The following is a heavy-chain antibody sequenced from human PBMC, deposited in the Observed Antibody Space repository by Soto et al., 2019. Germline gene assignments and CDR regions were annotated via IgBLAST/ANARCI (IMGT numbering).Heavy chain of an antibody. D-gene: IGHD6-13*01. Sequence: GGSLRLSCAASGFTFSSYAMSWVRQAPGKGLEWVSGISGGGGTTYYADSVKGRFTISRDNSKNTLYLQVNSLRAEDTAVYYCAKDQAAAGSISRYFQHWGQGTLVTVSS. V-gene: IGHV3-23*01. CDR2: ISGGGGTT. CDR1: GFTFSSYA. CDR3: AKDQAAAGSISRYFQH. J-gene: IGHJ1*01.